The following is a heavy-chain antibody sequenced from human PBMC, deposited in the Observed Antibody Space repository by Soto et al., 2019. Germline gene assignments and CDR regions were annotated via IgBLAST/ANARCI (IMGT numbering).Heavy chain of an antibody. CDR1: GYTFTSYA. CDR2: INAGNGNT. Sequence: GASVKVSCKASGYTFTSYAMHWVRQAPGQRLEWMGWINAGNGNTKYSQKFQGRVTITRDTSASAAYMELSSLRSEDTAVYYCARSYSSSPNWFDPWGQGTLVTVSS. D-gene: IGHD6-13*01. CDR3: ARSYSSSPNWFDP. V-gene: IGHV1-3*01. J-gene: IGHJ5*02.